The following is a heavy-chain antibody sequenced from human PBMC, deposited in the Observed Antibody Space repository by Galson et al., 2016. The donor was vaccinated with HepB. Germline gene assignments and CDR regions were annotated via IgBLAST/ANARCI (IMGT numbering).Heavy chain of an antibody. CDR3: ARMGSGNYLFDY. V-gene: IGHV2-70*04. D-gene: IGHD1-26*01. J-gene: IGHJ4*02. Sequence: PALVKPTQTLTLTCSFSGFSLKTSGMRVSWIRQPPGKALEWLARIDWNYDKFYSTSLKTRLSISKDTSKNQVVLTMTNMDPVDTATYFCARMGSGNYLFDYWGQGILVTVSS. CDR1: GFSLKTSGMR. CDR2: IDWNYDK.